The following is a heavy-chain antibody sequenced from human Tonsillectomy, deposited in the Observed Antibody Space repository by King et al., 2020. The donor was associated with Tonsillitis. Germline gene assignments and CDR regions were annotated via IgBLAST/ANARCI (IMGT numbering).Heavy chain of an antibody. CDR1: GFSSSDYA. Sequence: VQLVESGGGRVKPGGCLRLSCTGSGFSSSDYAMNWVRQAQGEGLEWVSYISRGTDYMYYADSVKGRFTISRDKAKNSLYMKMNSLRAEDTAVYYCAKDKGAGYYDSSRGAFDIWGQGTKVTVSS. CDR2: ISRGTDYM. V-gene: IGHV3-21*05. J-gene: IGHJ3*02. D-gene: IGHD3-22*01. CDR3: AKDKGAGYYDSSRGAFDI.